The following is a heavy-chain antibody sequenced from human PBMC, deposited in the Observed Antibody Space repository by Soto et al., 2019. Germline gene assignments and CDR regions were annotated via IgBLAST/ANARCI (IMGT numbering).Heavy chain of an antibody. V-gene: IGHV3-33*01. CDR1: GFTFNSYG. CDR2: IWYDGSNK. CDR3: ARDQFPMVRGVIPHSLDY. D-gene: IGHD3-10*01. J-gene: IGHJ4*02. Sequence: GGSLRLSCAASGFTFNSYGMHWVRQAPGKGLEWVAVIWYDGSNKYYADSVKGRFTISRDNSKNTLYLQMNSLRAEDTAVYYCARDQFPMVRGVIPHSLDYWGQGTLVTVSS.